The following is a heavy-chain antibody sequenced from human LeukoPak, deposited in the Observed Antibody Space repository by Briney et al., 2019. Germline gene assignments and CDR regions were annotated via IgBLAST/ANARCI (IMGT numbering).Heavy chain of an antibody. CDR1: GYSFTDKY. V-gene: IGHV1-2*02. CDR3: ARGRLLYSSSWYVYWFDP. CDR2: INPNSGGT. Sequence: ASVKVSCKASGYSFTDKYMHWVRQAPGQGLEWMGWINPNSGGTNYAQKFQGRVTMTRDTSISTAYMELSRLRSDDTAVYYCARGRLLYSSSWYVYWFDPWGQGTLVTVSS. J-gene: IGHJ5*02. D-gene: IGHD6-13*01.